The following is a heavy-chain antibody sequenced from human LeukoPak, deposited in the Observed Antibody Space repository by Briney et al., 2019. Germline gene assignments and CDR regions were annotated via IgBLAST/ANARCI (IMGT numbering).Heavy chain of an antibody. CDR2: ISSSSSTI. CDR3: ARVRLGYYYYMDV. Sequence: TGGSLRLSCAVSGFTFSSYSMNWVRQAPGKGLEWVSYISSSSSTIYYADSVKGRFTISRDNAKNSLYLQMNSLRAEDTAVYYCARVRLGYYYYMDVWGKGTTVTVSS. J-gene: IGHJ6*03. V-gene: IGHV3-48*01. D-gene: IGHD6-19*01. CDR1: GFTFSSYS.